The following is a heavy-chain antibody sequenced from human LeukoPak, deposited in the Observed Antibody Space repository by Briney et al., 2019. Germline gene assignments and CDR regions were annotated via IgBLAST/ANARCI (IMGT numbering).Heavy chain of an antibody. CDR3: ARGTVLLWLGESWFDP. V-gene: IGHV4-30-2*01. J-gene: IGHJ5*02. CDR1: GGSISSGGYS. Sequence: SQTLSLTCAVSGGSISSGGYSWSWIRQPPGKGLEWIGYIYHSGSTYYNPSLKSRVTISVDRSKNQFSLKLSSVTAADTAVYYCARGTVLLWLGESWFDPWGQGTLVTVSS. CDR2: IYHSGST. D-gene: IGHD3-10*01.